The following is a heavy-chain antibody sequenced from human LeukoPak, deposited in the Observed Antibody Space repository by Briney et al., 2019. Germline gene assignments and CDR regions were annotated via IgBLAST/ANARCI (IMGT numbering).Heavy chain of an antibody. CDR2: INHSGST. CDR3: ASSIKNAFDI. J-gene: IGHJ3*02. V-gene: IGHV4-34*01. Sequence: SETLSLTCAVYGGSFSGYYWSWIRQPPGKGLEWIGEINHSGSTNYNPSLKSRVTISVDTSKNQFSLKLSSVTAADTAVYYCASSIKNAFDIWGQGTMVTVSS. CDR1: GGSFSGYY.